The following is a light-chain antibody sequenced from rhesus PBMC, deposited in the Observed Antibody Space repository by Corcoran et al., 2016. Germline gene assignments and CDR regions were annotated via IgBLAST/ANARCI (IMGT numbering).Light chain of an antibody. V-gene: IGKV1-25*01. CDR1: QGISNK. Sequence: DIQMTQSPSSPSASVGDRVTITCRASQGISNKLAWYQQKPGKVPKLLIYKASTLQSGIPSRFSGSGSGTDFTLTISSLQPEDFATYYCQHGYGILYSFGQGTKVEIK. CDR3: QHGYGILYS. J-gene: IGKJ2*01. CDR2: KAS.